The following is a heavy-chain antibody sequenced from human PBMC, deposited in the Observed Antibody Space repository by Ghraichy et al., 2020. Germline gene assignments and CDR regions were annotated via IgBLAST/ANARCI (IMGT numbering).Heavy chain of an antibody. CDR2: ISSSSRFI. CDR3: ARENSGSFNFDY. V-gene: IGHV3-21*01. Sequence: GSLNISCAASGFTFSSYSMNWVRQAPGKGLEWVSSISSSSRFIYYADSVKGRFTTSRDNAKNSLYLQMNSLRAEDMAVYYCARENSGSFNFDYWGQGTLVTVSS. D-gene: IGHD1-26*01. J-gene: IGHJ4*02. CDR1: GFTFSSYS.